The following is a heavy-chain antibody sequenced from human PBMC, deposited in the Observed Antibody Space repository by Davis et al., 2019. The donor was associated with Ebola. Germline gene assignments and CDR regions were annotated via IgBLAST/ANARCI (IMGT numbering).Heavy chain of an antibody. Sequence: GGSLRLSCVASGFTFSSYSMNWVRQTPGKGLEWVSYMSSSSSTIYYADSVKGRFTISRDNAKNSLYLQMNSLRDEDTAVYYCVRGSENWNYVDYWGQGTLVTVSS. CDR3: VRGSENWNYVDY. J-gene: IGHJ4*02. CDR2: MSSSSSTI. D-gene: IGHD1-1*01. CDR1: GFTFSSYS. V-gene: IGHV3-48*02.